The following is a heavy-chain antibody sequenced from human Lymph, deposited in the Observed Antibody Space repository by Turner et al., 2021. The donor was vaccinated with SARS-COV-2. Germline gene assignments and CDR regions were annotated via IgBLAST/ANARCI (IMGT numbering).Heavy chain of an antibody. V-gene: IGHV1-46*01. CDR1: GYTFTSYY. D-gene: IGHD2-15*01. CDR2: INPSGDST. Sequence: QVQLVQSGAEVQKPGAAVKASCKASGYTFTSYYMHWVRQAPGQGLEWMGIINPSGDSTSYAQKFQGRVTMTRDTSTSTVYMELSSLRSEDTAVYYCARVGPGGFDYWGQGTPVTVSS. CDR3: ARVGPGGFDY. J-gene: IGHJ4*02.